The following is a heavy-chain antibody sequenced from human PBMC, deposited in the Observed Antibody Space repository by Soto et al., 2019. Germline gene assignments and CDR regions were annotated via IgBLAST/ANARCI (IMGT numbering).Heavy chain of an antibody. CDR3: AKGRYDFWSPYYFDS. CDR2: ITWNSRVL. J-gene: IGHJ4*02. D-gene: IGHD3-3*01. V-gene: IGHV3-9*01. Sequence: EVQLVESGGRLVQPGRSLRLSCVGTGLNFDDFAMHWVRQAPGKGLEWVSGITWNSRVLAYADSVKGRFTISRDIARNSLYLQMDSLRDEDTALYYCAKGRYDFWSPYYFDSWGQGTLVTVSS. CDR1: GLNFDDFA.